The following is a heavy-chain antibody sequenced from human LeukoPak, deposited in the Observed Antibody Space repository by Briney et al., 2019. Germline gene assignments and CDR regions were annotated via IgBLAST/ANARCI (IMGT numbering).Heavy chain of an antibody. CDR3: ARGRGGYSYGLFYYYYGMDV. J-gene: IGHJ6*02. V-gene: IGHV4-4*02. CDR2: INHSGST. CDR1: GGSISSSNW. D-gene: IGHD5-18*01. Sequence: SETLSLTCAVSGGSISSSNWWSWVRQPPGKGLEWIGEINHSGSTNYNPSLKGRVTISVDTSKNQFSLKLSSVTAADTAVYYCARGRGGYSYGLFYYYYGMDVWGQGTTVTVSS.